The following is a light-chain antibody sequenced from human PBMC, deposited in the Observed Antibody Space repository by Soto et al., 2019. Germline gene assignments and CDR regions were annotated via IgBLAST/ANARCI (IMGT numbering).Light chain of an antibody. CDR3: SSYAGSNLGV. V-gene: IGLV2-8*01. CDR2: EVS. J-gene: IGLJ3*02. Sequence: QSALTQSPSASGSPGQSVTISCTGTSSDVGNYKYVSWYQQHPGKAPKLMIYEVSKRPSGVPDRFSGSKSGNTASLTVSGLQVEDEADYYCSSYAGSNLGVFGGGTKVPVL. CDR1: SSDVGNYKY.